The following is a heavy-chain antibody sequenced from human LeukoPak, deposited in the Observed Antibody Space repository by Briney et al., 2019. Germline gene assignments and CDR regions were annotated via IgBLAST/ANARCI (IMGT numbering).Heavy chain of an antibody. CDR2: ITWNSGTI. Sequence: GRSLRLSCAASGFTFDDYAMHWVRQAPGKGLEWVSGITWNSGTIGYADSVRGRFTISRDNAKKSLYLQMNSLRVDDTALYYCARRKGPYGSGTYYDSWGQGTLVSVSS. V-gene: IGHV3-9*01. D-gene: IGHD3-10*01. CDR1: GFTFDDYA. J-gene: IGHJ4*02. CDR3: ARRKGPYGSGTYYDS.